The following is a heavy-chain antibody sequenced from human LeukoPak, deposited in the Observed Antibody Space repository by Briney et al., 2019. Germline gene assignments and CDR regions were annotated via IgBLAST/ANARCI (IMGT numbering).Heavy chain of an antibody. J-gene: IGHJ4*02. CDR2: IYYSGST. CDR1: DGSISSYY. Sequence: PSETLSLTCTVSDGSISSYYWSWIRQPPGKGLEWIGYIYYSGSTNYNPSLKSRVTISVDTSKNQFSLKLSSVTAADTAVYYCARVPSCCGDYFDYWGQGTLVTVSS. V-gene: IGHV4-59*01. D-gene: IGHD2-2*01. CDR3: ARVPSCCGDYFDY.